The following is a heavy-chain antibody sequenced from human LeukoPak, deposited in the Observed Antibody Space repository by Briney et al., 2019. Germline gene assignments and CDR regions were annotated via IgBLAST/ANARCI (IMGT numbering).Heavy chain of an antibody. D-gene: IGHD3-22*01. CDR1: GYTFANYG. CDR2: ISTNNGNT. J-gene: IGHJ4*02. V-gene: IGHV1-18*01. CDR3: ARDHHYYDSTGYFGY. Sequence: GASVKVSCKASGYTFANYGISWVRQAPGHGLEWMGWISTNNGNTKYAQKFQGRVTVTTDTSTSTAYMELRSLTSDDTAVYYCARDHHYYDSTGYFGYWGQGTLVTVSS.